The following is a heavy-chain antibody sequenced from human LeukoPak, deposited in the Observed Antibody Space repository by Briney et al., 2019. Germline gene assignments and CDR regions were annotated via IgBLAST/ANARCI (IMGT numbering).Heavy chain of an antibody. J-gene: IGHJ4*02. V-gene: IGHV4-39*07. CDR3: ASGPSPAEYYFDY. Sequence: SETLSLTCTVSGGSISSSSYYWGWIRQPPGKGLEWIGSIYYSGSTYYNPSLKSRVAISVDTSKNQFSLKLSSVTVADTAVYYCASGPSPAEYYFDYWGQGTLVTVSS. D-gene: IGHD2-2*01. CDR2: IYYSGST. CDR1: GGSISSSSYY.